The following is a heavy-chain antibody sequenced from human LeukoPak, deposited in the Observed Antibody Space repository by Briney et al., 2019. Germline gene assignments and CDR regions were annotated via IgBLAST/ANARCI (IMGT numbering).Heavy chain of an antibody. CDR2: MNAGNGNT. J-gene: IGHJ4*02. D-gene: IGHD3-10*01. CDR3: AREGSMVRGVGIFGFDY. CDR1: AYTFISYA. Sequence: ASVKVSCKSSAYTFISYAMHWVRQAPGQRLEWMGWMNAGNGNTKYSQKFQGRVTITRDTSASTAYMELSSLKSEDMAVYYCAREGSMVRGVGIFGFDYWGQGTLVTVSS. V-gene: IGHV1-3*03.